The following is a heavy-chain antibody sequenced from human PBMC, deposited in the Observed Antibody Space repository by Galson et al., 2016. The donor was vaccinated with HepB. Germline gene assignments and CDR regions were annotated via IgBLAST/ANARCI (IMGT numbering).Heavy chain of an antibody. V-gene: IGHV2-70*01. J-gene: IGHJ6*02. Sequence: PALVKPTQTLTLTCTFSGFSLSTSGMCVSWIRQPPGKALEWLALIDWDEDKYYSTSLKTRLTISKDTSKNQVVLTMTNMDPVETATYYCARMKNYYYGMDVGGQGTTVTVSS. CDR1: GFSLSTSGMC. CDR3: ARMKNYYYGMDV. CDR2: IDWDEDK.